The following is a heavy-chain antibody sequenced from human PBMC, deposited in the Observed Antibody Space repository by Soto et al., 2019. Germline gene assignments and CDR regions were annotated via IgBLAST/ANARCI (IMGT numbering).Heavy chain of an antibody. CDR1: GFTFDDYA. J-gene: IGHJ4*02. Sequence: DVQLVESGGGLVQPGRSLRLSCAASGFTFDDYAMHWVRQAPGKGLEWVSGISWNSGSIGYADSVKGRFTISRDNAKNSLYLQMNSLRAEDTALYYCAKDTSHMVRGVNFDYWGQGTLVTVSS. D-gene: IGHD3-10*01. CDR3: AKDTSHMVRGVNFDY. V-gene: IGHV3-9*01. CDR2: ISWNSGSI.